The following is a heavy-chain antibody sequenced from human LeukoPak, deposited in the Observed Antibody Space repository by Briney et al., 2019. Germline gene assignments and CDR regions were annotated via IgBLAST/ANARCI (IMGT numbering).Heavy chain of an antibody. CDR1: GYTFTSYY. Sequence: APVKVSCKASGYTFTSYYMHWVRQAPGQGLEWMGIINPSGGSTSYAQKFQGRVTMTRDTSTSTVYMELSSLRSEDTAVYYCARVRFGTRGMDVWGQGTTVTVSS. D-gene: IGHD3-10*01. V-gene: IGHV1-46*01. J-gene: IGHJ6*02. CDR3: ARVRFGTRGMDV. CDR2: INPSGGST.